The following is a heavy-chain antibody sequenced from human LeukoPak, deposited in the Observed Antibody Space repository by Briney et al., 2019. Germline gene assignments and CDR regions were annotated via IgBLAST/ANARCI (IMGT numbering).Heavy chain of an antibody. V-gene: IGHV1-18*01. J-gene: IGHJ5*02. D-gene: IGHD1-26*01. CDR1: GYMFTFYG. CDR3: AKTREHDLDDL. CDR2: INPHNGQT. Sequence: ATVKVSCKASGYMFTFYGIPWVRQAPGQGLEWMGWINPHNGQTLYAPEVQDRVIMTTDASTATAYMALRSLRSDDTAVYYCAKTREHDLDDLWGQGTLVTVSS.